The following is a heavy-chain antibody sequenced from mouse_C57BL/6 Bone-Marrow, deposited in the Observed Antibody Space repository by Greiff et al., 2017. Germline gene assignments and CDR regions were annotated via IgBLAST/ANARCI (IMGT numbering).Heavy chain of an antibody. Sequence: VQLQQSGAELARPGASVKLSCKASGYTFTSYGISWVKQSTGQGLEWIGEINPRSGNTYYNEKFKGKATLTADTSSSTAYMELRSLTSEDSAVYFCARELRVDWGQGTLVTVSA. J-gene: IGHJ3*01. CDR2: INPRSGNT. D-gene: IGHD1-1*01. CDR1: GYTFTSYG. V-gene: IGHV1-81*01. CDR3: ARELRVD.